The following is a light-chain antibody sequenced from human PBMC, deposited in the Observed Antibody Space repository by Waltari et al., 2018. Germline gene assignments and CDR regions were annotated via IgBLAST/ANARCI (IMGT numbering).Light chain of an antibody. V-gene: IGKV1-5*03. CDR3: QQYNSYPLS. Sequence: DIQMTQSTSTLSASVVDRVTITCRASQSISNWLAWYQHKPGRAPKLLIYKASTLERGVPSTFSGSGSGTEFTLIISSLQPDDFATYYCQQYNSYPLSFGGGTRVEIK. CDR2: KAS. CDR1: QSISNW. J-gene: IGKJ4*01.